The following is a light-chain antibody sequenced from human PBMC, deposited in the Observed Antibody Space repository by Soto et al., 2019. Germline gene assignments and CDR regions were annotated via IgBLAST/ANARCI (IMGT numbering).Light chain of an antibody. Sequence: EIVLTQSPGTLSLSPGERVTLSCRASQSVRSSYLAWYQQKPGQAPSLLIYGASNRATGIADRFSGSVSGTDFTLTISRLEPEDFAVYYCQQYGSSPSLGGGTKVEIK. CDR3: QQYGSSPS. CDR2: GAS. V-gene: IGKV3-20*01. J-gene: IGKJ4*01. CDR1: QSVRSSY.